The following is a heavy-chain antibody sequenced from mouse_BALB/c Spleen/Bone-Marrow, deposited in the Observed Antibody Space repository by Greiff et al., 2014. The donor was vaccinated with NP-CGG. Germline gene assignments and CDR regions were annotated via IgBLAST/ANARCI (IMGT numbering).Heavy chain of an antibody. J-gene: IGHJ3*01. CDR2: IWAGGST. CDR1: CFSLPRYG. CDR3: AREGSTMITTAFAY. Sequence: QFPLPPSRPCLVSPSPILSLPFPFSCFSLPRYGFPLVRPPPGTCLELLVVIWAGGSTNYNSALMSRLSISKDNSKSQVFLKMNSLRTDDTAMYYCAREGSTMITTAFAYWGQGTLVTVSA. V-gene: IGHV2-9*02. D-gene: IGHD2-4*01.